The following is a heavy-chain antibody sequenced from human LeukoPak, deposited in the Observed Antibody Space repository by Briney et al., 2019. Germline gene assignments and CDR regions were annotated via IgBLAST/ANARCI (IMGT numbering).Heavy chain of an antibody. V-gene: IGHV3-30-3*01. CDR1: GFTFSTYA. CDR3: ASGSGFDCNF. Sequence: PGGSLRLSCAASGFTFSTYAMHWVRQAPGKGLEWVAVISYDGSNKNYADSVKGRFTISRDNSKNTLDLQMNSLRAEDTAVYYCASGSGFDCNFWGQGSLVTVSS. D-gene: IGHD5-12*01. CDR2: ISYDGSNK. J-gene: IGHJ4*02.